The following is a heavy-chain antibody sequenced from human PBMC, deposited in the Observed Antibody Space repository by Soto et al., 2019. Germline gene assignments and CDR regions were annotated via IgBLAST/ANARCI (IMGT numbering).Heavy chain of an antibody. D-gene: IGHD6-19*01. J-gene: IGHJ2*01. CDR2: IYSGGST. CDR3: AGPSSGWSAHTGPEYFDL. V-gene: IGHV3-53*02. CDR1: GFTVSSNY. Sequence: EVQLVETGGGLIQPGGSLRLSCAASGFTVSSNYMSWVRQAPGKGLEWVSVIYSGGSTYYADSVKGRFTISRDNSKNTLYLQMNSLRAEDTAVYYCAGPSSGWSAHTGPEYFDLWGRGTLVTVSS.